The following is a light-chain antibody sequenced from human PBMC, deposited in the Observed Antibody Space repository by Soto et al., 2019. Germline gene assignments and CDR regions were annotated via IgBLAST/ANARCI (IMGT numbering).Light chain of an antibody. CDR2: GNS. CDR3: SSYTTTNTWV. CDR1: SSNIGAGYD. Sequence: QPVLTQPPSVSGAPGQRVTISCTGSSSNIGAGYDVHWYQQLPGTAPKLLIYGNSNRPSGVPDRFSGSKSGTSASLAISGLQTDDEAAYYCSSYTTTNTWVFGGGTQLTVL. V-gene: IGLV1-40*01. J-gene: IGLJ3*02.